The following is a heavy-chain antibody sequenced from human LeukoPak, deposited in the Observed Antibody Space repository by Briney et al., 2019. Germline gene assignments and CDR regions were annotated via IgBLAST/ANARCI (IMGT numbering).Heavy chain of an antibody. CDR1: GFTFSSYA. CDR2: ISGSGGST. V-gene: IGHV3-23*01. J-gene: IGHJ4*02. CDR3: AKGTITGTTRTPYYFDY. D-gene: IGHD1-7*01. Sequence: GGSLRLSCAASGFTFSSYAMSWVRQAPGKGLEWVSAISGSGGSTYYADSVKGRFTISRDTSKNTLYLQMNSLRAEDTDVYYCAKGTITGTTRTPYYFDYWGQGTLVTVSS.